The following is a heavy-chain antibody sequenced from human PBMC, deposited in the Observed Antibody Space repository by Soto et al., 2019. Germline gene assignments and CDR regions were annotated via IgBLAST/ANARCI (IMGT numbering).Heavy chain of an antibody. V-gene: IGHV1-2*02. J-gene: IGHJ4*02. CDR2: INPNSGGT. CDR3: ARAGTIFEAIGPPAY. CDR1: GYTFTGYY. Sequence: QVQLVQSGAEVKKPGASVKVSCKASGYTFTGYYMHWVRQAPGQGLEWMGWINPNSGGTNYAQKFQGRVTMTRDTSISTAYMELSRLRSDDTAVYYCARAGTIFEAIGPPAYWGQGTLVTVSS. D-gene: IGHD3-3*01.